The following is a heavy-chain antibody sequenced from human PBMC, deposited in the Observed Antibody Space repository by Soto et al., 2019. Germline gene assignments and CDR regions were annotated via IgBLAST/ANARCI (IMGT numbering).Heavy chain of an antibody. CDR2: ISYDGSNK. CDR1: GFTFSSYA. D-gene: IGHD6-13*01. CDR3: ARVNSIAAANYGMDV. V-gene: IGHV3-30-3*01. Sequence: HPGGSLRLSCAASGFTFSSYAMHWVRQAPGKGLEWVAVISYDGSNKYYADSVKGRFTISRDNSKNTLYLQMNSLRAEDTAVYYCARVNSIAAANYGMDVWGQGTTVTVSS. J-gene: IGHJ6*02.